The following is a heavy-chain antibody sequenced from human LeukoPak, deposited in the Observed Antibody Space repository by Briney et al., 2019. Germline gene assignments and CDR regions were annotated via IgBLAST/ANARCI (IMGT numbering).Heavy chain of an antibody. V-gene: IGHV3-23*01. CDR3: AKCVVVVVGANDAFDI. CDR1: GFTFSNYA. Sequence: PGGSLRLSCAASGFTFSNYAMSWVRQAPGKGLEWVSVISGSGGSTYYADSVKGRFTISRDNSKNTLYLQMNSLRAEGTAVYYCAKCVVVVVGANDAFDIWGQGTMVTVSS. J-gene: IGHJ3*02. CDR2: ISGSGGST. D-gene: IGHD2-15*01.